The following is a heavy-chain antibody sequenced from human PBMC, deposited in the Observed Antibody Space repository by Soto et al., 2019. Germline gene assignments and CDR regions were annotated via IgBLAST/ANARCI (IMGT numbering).Heavy chain of an antibody. CDR1: GFTLSSCA. Sequence: EVQLLESGGGLVQPGGSLRLSCAASGFTLSSCAMSWVRQAPGKGLEWVSAISGSGGSTYDADSVKGRFTISRDNSKNTLYLQMNNLRAEDSAVYFCARDYSYQRAMDVWGQGTTVTVSS. D-gene: IGHD2-15*01. CDR2: ISGSGGST. CDR3: ARDYSYQRAMDV. J-gene: IGHJ6*02. V-gene: IGHV3-23*01.